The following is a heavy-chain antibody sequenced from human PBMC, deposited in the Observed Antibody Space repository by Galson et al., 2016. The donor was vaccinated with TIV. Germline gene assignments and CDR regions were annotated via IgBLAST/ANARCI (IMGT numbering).Heavy chain of an antibody. J-gene: IGHJ6*02. D-gene: IGHD6-19*01. CDR3: ARASSDYFYNYVMDV. CDR1: GFSLSRSRMC. CDR2: TDGDDDT. Sequence: PALVKPTQTLTLTCTFSGFSLSRSRMCVTWMRQPPGKALEWLARTDGDDDTYYNNFLATRLFITKDTSRNQVVVTLTNLDPADTATYYCARASSDYFYNYVMDVWGQGTTVTVS. V-gene: IGHV2-70*11.